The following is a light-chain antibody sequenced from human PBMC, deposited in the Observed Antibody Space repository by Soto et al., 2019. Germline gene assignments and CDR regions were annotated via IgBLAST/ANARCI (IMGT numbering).Light chain of an antibody. J-gene: IGKJ1*01. Sequence: MTQFPSSLSASVGDSVTITCRASQSVSSNLAWYQQKPGQAPRLLIYGASTRATGIPARFSGSGSGTEFTHTISSLQSEDFAVYYCQQYNNWPRTFGQGTKVDIK. CDR3: QQYNNWPRT. CDR2: GAS. V-gene: IGKV3-15*01. CDR1: QSVSSN.